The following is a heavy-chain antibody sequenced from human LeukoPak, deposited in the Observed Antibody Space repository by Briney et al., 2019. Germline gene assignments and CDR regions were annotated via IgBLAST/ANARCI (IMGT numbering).Heavy chain of an antibody. V-gene: IGHV3-23*01. D-gene: IGHD1-26*01. CDR1: GFTFSSYA. J-gene: IGHJ4*02. CDR3: ARSGSFSPTYYFDY. Sequence: GGSLRLSCAASGFTFSSYAMSWVRQAPGKGLEWVSGISGSGGSTYYADSVEGRFAISRDNSKNTLYLQMNSLRAEDTAVYYCARSGSFSPTYYFDYWGQGTLVTVFS. CDR2: ISGSGGST.